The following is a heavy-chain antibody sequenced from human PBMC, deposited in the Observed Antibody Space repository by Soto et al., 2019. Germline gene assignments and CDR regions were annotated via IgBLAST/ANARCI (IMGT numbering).Heavy chain of an antibody. D-gene: IGHD3-22*01. CDR2: IDPSDSQT. CDR1: GYSFAGYW. V-gene: IGHV5-10-1*01. J-gene: IGHJ4*02. CDR3: ARQIYDSDTGPNFQYYFDS. Sequence: PGESLKISGNGSGYSFAGYWITWVRQKPGKGLEWMGRIDPSDSQTYYSPSFRGHVTISVTKSITTVFLQWSSLRASDTAMYYCARQIYDSDTGPNFQYYFDSWGQGTPVTVSS.